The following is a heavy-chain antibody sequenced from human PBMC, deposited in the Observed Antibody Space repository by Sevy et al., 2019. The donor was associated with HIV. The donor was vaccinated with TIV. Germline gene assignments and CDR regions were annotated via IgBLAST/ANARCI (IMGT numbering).Heavy chain of an antibody. CDR2: IYYSGRT. CDR1: GGSISSYY. Sequence: SETLSLTCTVSGGSISSYYWSWIRQPPGKGLGWIGYIYYSGRTNYNPSLKSRVTISVDTSKNQFSLKLSSVTAADTAVYYCARVAKWLVNWGQGTLVTVSS. CDR3: ARVAKWLVN. V-gene: IGHV4-59*01. J-gene: IGHJ4*02. D-gene: IGHD6-19*01.